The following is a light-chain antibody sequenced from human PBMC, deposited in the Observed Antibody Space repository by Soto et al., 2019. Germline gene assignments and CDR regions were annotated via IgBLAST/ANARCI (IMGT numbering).Light chain of an antibody. CDR3: QHYNSYSEA. Sequence: IQMTQSPSTLSGSVGDRVTITCRASQTISSWLAWYQQKPGKAPKLLIYKASTLKSGVPSRFSGSGSGTEFTLTISRLQPDDFATYYCQHYNSYSEACGQGTKVDIK. V-gene: IGKV1-5*03. J-gene: IGKJ1*01. CDR2: KAS. CDR1: QTISSW.